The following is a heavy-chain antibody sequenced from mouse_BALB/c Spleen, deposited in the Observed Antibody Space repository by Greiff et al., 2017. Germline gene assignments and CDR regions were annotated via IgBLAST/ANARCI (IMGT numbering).Heavy chain of an antibody. J-gene: IGHJ3*01. D-gene: IGHD2-12*01. V-gene: IGHV1S81*02. Sequence: VQLQQPGAELVKPGASVKLSCKASGYTFTSYCMHWVKQRPGQGLEWIGGINPSNGGTNYNQKFKGKATLTVDKSSSTAYMQLRSLTSEDSAVYYCARVHQGDDDSFAYWGQGTLVTVSA. CDR2: INPSNGGT. CDR1: GYTFTSYC. CDR3: ARVHQGDDDSFAY.